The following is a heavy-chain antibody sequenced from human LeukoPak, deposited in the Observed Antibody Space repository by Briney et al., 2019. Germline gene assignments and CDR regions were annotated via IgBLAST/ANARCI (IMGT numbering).Heavy chain of an antibody. CDR3: ARGALDAATPFDS. CDR2: ISPSGDNT. CDR1: GFTFSSYG. Sequence: GGSLRLSCAASGFTFSSYGTSWVRQAPGKGLEWVSAISPSGDNTYYADSLKGRFTISRDNAKKSVYLQMNSLRAEDTAVYYCARGALDAATPFDSWGQGTLVTVSS. V-gene: IGHV3-21*01. J-gene: IGHJ5*01. D-gene: IGHD2-15*01.